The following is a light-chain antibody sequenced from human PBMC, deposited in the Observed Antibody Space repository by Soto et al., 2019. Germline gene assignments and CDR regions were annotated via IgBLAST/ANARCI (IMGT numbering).Light chain of an antibody. Sequence: VLTQPASVSGSPGQSITISCTGTSSDVGAYNYVSWYQHHPGKAPKLMIYEVTNRPSGVSNRFSGSKSGNTASLTISGLQAEDEADYYCNSYTTNSNRVFGTGTKVTVL. CDR3: NSYTTNSNRV. V-gene: IGLV2-14*01. J-gene: IGLJ1*01. CDR1: SSDVGAYNY. CDR2: EVT.